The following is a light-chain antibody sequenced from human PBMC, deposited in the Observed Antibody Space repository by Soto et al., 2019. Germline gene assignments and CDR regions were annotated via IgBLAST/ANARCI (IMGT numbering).Light chain of an antibody. CDR3: CSSAPESTYV. Sequence: QSALAQPASVSGSPGQSITISCTGTSSDVGAYNSVSWYQQHPHRAPQVIIYKGTQRPSGVSNRFSGSTSGNAASLTISALQVDDEADYFCCSSAPESTYVFGTGTKVTVL. CDR1: SSDVGAYNS. CDR2: KGT. V-gene: IGLV2-23*01. J-gene: IGLJ1*01.